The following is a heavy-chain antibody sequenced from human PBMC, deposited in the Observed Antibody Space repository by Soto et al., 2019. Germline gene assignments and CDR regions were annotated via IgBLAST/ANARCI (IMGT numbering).Heavy chain of an antibody. D-gene: IGHD2-2*01. V-gene: IGHV3-21*01. J-gene: IGHJ3*02. CDR2: ISSSSSYI. CDR3: VRDRTAVRAEVDACGI. CDR1: GFTLSSYS. Sequence: EVQLVASGGGLVKPGGSLRLSCAASGFTLSSYSMNWVRQAPGTGLEWVSSISSSSSYIYYADSVKGRFTISRDNAKNSLDLQINSRRADDTAVYYCVRDRTAVRAEVDACGIWGQGKMVTVAS.